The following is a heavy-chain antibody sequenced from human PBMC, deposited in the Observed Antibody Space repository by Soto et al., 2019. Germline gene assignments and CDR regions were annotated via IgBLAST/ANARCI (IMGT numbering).Heavy chain of an antibody. D-gene: IGHD6-19*01. CDR1: GYTFANYD. CDR2: MKLYSGNT. CDR3: ARGENGWYKGPPEGI. V-gene: IGHV1-8*01. J-gene: IGHJ6*02. Sequence: ASVNVSCKASGYTFANYDINWVRQATGQGRERMGWMKLYSGNTDYAQKFQGRVTMTRDTYLNTAYMELSDLTVDDTALYFCARGENGWYKGPPEGIWGQGTTVTVSS.